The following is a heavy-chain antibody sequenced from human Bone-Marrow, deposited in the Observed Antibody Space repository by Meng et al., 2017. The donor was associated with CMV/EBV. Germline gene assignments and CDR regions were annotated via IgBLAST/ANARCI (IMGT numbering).Heavy chain of an antibody. D-gene: IGHD3-10*01. Sequence: SDTLSLTCTVSGGSISSSSYYWGWIRQPPGKGLEWIGSIYYSGSTYYNPSLKSRVTISVDTSKNQFSLKLSSVTAADTAVYYCARGRLGAGGAWFDPWGHGTLVTVSS. CDR1: GGSISSSSYY. CDR3: ARGRLGAGGAWFDP. J-gene: IGHJ5*02. V-gene: IGHV4-39*07. CDR2: IYYSGST.